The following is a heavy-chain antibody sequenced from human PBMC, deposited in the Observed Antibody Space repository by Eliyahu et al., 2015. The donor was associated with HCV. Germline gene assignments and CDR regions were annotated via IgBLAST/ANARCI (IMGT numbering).Heavy chain of an antibody. J-gene: IGHJ5*02. CDR1: GGSIXSGGYX. D-gene: IGHD3-22*01. CDR3: ARVRWGYYDSSGYYSWFDP. V-gene: IGHV4-31*03. CDR2: IYYSGST. Sequence: QVQLQESGPGLVKPSQTLSLTCTVSGGSIXSGGYXWSWIRQHPGKGLEWIGYIYYSGSTHYNPSLKSRVTISVDTSKNQFSLKLSSVTAADTAVYYCARVRWGYYDSSGYYSWFDPWGQGTLVTVSS.